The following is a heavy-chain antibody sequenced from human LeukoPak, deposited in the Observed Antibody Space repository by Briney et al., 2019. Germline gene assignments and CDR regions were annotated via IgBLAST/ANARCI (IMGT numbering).Heavy chain of an antibody. CDR3: AKDALPYSSGWYFDY. V-gene: IGHV3-30*02. D-gene: IGHD6-19*01. CDR2: IRYDGSNK. CDR1: GFTFSSYG. J-gene: IGHJ4*02. Sequence: GGSLRLSCAASGFTFSSYGMHWVRQAPGKGLEWVAFIRYDGSNKYYADSVKGRFTISRDNSKNTLYLQMNSLRAEDTAVYYCAKDALPYSSGWYFDYWGQGTLVTVSS.